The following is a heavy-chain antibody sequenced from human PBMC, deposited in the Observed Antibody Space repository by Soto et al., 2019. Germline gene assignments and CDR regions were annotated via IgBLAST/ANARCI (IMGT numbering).Heavy chain of an antibody. Sequence: PGGSLRLSCAASGFNFSTYIMNWVRQAPGKGLEWVSSISGSSTYIYYADSVKGRFTISRDNAKNSLFLQLSSLRADDTAVYYCAWALTTDYLYYMDVWGKGTTVTVSS. CDR3: AWALTTDYLYYMDV. D-gene: IGHD3-16*01. CDR1: GFNFSTYI. J-gene: IGHJ6*03. CDR2: ISGSSTYI. V-gene: IGHV3-21*01.